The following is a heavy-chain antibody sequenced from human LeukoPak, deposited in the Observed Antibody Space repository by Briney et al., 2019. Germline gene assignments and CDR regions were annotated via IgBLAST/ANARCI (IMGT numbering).Heavy chain of an antibody. CDR3: AKDAASGWYSGWGAFDI. Sequence: GSLRLSCAXSGFTFXSYGMDWVRQAPGKGLEWVAVISYDGSNKYYADSVKGRFTISRDNSKNTLYLQMNSLRAEDTAVYYCAKDAASGWYSGWGAFDIWGQGTMVTVSS. V-gene: IGHV3-30*18. J-gene: IGHJ3*02. CDR2: ISYDGSNK. D-gene: IGHD6-19*01. CDR1: GFTFXSYG.